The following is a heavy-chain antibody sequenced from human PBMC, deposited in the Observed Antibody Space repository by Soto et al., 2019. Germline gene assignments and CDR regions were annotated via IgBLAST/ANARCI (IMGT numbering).Heavy chain of an antibody. V-gene: IGHV3-48*01. Sequence: GSLRLSCAASGFTFSSYSMNWVRQAPGKGLEWVSYISSSSSTIYYADSVKGRFTISRDNAKNSLYLQMNSLRAEDTAVYYCARVIGPDDYWGQGTLVTVSS. J-gene: IGHJ4*02. CDR3: ARVIGPDDY. CDR2: ISSSSSTI. CDR1: GFTFSSYS.